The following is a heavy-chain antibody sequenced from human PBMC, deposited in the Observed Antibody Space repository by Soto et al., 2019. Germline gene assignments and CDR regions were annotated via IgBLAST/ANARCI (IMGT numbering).Heavy chain of an antibody. D-gene: IGHD3-10*01. V-gene: IGHV3-23*01. CDR2: ISGSGGST. CDR3: AKYTVRGSGMWFDY. J-gene: IGHJ4*02. CDR1: GFTFSSYA. Sequence: EVQLLESGGGLVQPGGSLRLSCAASGFTFSSYAMSWVRQAPGKGLEWVSAISGSGGSTYDADSVKGRFTISRDNSKNTLYLQMNSLRDEHTAVYYCAKYTVRGSGMWFDYWGQGTLVTVSS.